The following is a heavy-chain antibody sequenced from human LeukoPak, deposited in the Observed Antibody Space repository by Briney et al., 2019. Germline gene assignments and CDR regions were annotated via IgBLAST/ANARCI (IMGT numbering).Heavy chain of an antibody. CDR3: ARCGDGLPCDFDY. J-gene: IGHJ4*02. V-gene: IGHV3-21*01. CDR2: ISSSSSYI. CDR1: GFTFSSYS. D-gene: IGHD3-10*01. Sequence: GGSLRLSCAASGFTFSSYSMNWVRQAPGKGLEWVSSISSSSSYIYYADSVKGRFTISRDNAKNSLYLQMNSLRAEDTALYYCARCGDGLPCDFDYWGRGTLLTVSS.